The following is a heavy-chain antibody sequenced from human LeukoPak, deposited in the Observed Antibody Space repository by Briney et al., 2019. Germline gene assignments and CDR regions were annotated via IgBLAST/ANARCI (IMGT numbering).Heavy chain of an antibody. V-gene: IGHV1-18*04. CDR2: ISAYNGNT. CDR1: GYTFTGYY. J-gene: IGHJ6*03. CDR3: ERGNGNYVSYYYYMDV. D-gene: IGHD4-17*01. Sequence: ASVKVSCKASGYTFTGYYMHWVRQAPGQGLEWMGWISAYNGNTNYAQKLQGRVTMTTDTSTSTAYMELRSLRSDDTAVYYCERGNGNYVSYYYYMDVWGKGTTVTVSS.